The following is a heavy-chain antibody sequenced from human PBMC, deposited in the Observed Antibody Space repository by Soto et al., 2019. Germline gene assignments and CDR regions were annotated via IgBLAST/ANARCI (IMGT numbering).Heavy chain of an antibody. J-gene: IGHJ3*01. CDR3: ARAPRAFHL. CDR2: INPSGGSP. Sequence: GASVKVSCKTSGYTFTSYFMHWVRQAPGQGLEWMGIINPSGGSPTSAQKFQGRVTMTRDTSTSTVYMELSSLRSEDTAIYYCARAPRAFHLWGQGTMVTVS. CDR1: GYTFTSYF. V-gene: IGHV1-46*01.